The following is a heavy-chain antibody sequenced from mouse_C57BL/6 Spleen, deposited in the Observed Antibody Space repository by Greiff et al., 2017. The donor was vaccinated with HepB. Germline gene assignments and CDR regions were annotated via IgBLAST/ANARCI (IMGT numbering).Heavy chain of an antibody. Sequence: QVQLQESGPGLVAPSQSLSITCTVSGFSLTSYGVDWVRQPPGKGLEWLGVIWGGGSTNYNSAPMSRLSISKDNSKSQVFLKLNSLQTDDTAMYYCAKHIYGSSPYYYAMDYWGQGTSVTVSS. V-gene: IGHV2-9*01. J-gene: IGHJ4*01. CDR1: GFSLTSYG. D-gene: IGHD1-1*01. CDR2: IWGGGST. CDR3: AKHIYGSSPYYYAMDY.